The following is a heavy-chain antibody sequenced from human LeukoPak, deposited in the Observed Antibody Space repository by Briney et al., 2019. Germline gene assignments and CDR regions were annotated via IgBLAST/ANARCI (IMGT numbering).Heavy chain of an antibody. J-gene: IGHJ6*02. CDR2: ISGGGGT. V-gene: IGHV3-66*01. CDR3: ASRDKGYYYGLDV. CDR1: GFTGSSNY. Sequence: PGGSLRLSCAASGFTGSSNYMSWVRQAPGKGLEWVSIISGGGGTYYANSVKDRFIISRDNSKSTLYLQMKSLRVEDTAVYYCASRDKGYYYGLDVWGQGTTVTVAS. D-gene: IGHD5-24*01.